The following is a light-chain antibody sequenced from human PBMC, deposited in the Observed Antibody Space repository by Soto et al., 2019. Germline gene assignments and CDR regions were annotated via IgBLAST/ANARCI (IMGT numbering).Light chain of an antibody. Sequence: QSALTQPASVSGSPGQSITISCTGTSSDVGGYNYVSWFQHHPGKAPKLIIYEVSYRPSGVSARFSGSKSGNTASLTISGLQAEDEADYYCNSYTIISAPFVFGAGTKVTV. CDR1: SSDVGGYNY. V-gene: IGLV2-14*01. CDR3: NSYTIISAPFV. J-gene: IGLJ1*01. CDR2: EVS.